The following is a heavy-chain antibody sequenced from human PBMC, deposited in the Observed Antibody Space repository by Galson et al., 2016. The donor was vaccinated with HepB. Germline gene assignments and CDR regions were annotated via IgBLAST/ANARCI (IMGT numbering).Heavy chain of an antibody. CDR2: IKQDGSKK. V-gene: IGHV3-7*01. J-gene: IGHJ5*02. CDR1: GFTFRSYW. D-gene: IGHD7-27*01. CDR3: AREATGGFDP. Sequence: SLRLSCAGSGFTFRSYWMSWVRQTPGKEMEWVANIKQDGSKKEYVDSVKGRFIISRDNAKSSMYLQMNSLTVEDTAVYYCAREATGGFDPWGQGTLVSVSS.